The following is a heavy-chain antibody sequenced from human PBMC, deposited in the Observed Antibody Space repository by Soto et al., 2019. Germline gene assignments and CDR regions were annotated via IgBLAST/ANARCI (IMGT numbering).Heavy chain of an antibody. Sequence: GGSLRLSCAASGFTFSSYAMHWVRQAPGKGLEWVAVISYDGSNKYYADSVKGRFTISRDNSKNTLYLQMNSLRAEDTAVYYCARDRPSYDSSEDTFDYWGQGTLVTVSS. CDR1: GFTFSSYA. V-gene: IGHV3-30-3*01. CDR2: ISYDGSNK. J-gene: IGHJ4*02. D-gene: IGHD3-22*01. CDR3: ARDRPSYDSSEDTFDY.